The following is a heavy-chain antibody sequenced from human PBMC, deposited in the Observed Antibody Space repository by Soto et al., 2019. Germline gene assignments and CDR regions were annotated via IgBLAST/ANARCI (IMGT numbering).Heavy chain of an antibody. CDR2: MNPNSGNT. Sequence: QVQLVQSGAEVKKPGASVKVSCKASGYTFTSYDINWVRQATGQGLEWMGWMNPNSGNTGFAQRFQGRVTLTRNTSISTAYMELSSLRSDDTAVYYCARGRKPADQLLSVLHSYYYMDVWGKGTTVTVSS. CDR1: GYTFTSYD. J-gene: IGHJ6*03. CDR3: ARGRKPADQLLSVLHSYYYMDV. V-gene: IGHV1-8*01. D-gene: IGHD2-2*01.